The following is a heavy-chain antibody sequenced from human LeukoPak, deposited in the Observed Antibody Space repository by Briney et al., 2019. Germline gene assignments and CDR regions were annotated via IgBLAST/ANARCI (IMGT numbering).Heavy chain of an antibody. CDR2: IIPIFGTA. CDR1: GGTFSSYA. D-gene: IGHD2-2*01. V-gene: IGHV1-69*05. J-gene: IGHJ6*03. Sequence: SVKVSCKASGGTFSSYAISWVRQAPGQGLEWMGGIIPIFGTANYAQKFQGRVTITTDESTSTAYMELSSLISEDTAVYYCARSYCSSTSCLYYYYYYMDVWGKGTTVTVSS. CDR3: ARSYCSSTSCLYYYYYYMDV.